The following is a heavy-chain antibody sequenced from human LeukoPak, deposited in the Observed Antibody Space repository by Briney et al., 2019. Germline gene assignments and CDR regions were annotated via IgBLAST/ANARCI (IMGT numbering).Heavy chain of an antibody. CDR1: GFTFSSYS. J-gene: IGHJ4*02. CDR3: ATERPVGTGTTDS. D-gene: IGHD1-1*01. Sequence: GGSLRLSCAASGFTFSSYSMNWVRQAPGKGLEWVSSISSSSSYIYYADSVKGRFTISRDNAKNSLYLQMNSLRAEDTAVYYCATERPVGTGTTDSWGQGTLVTVSS. CDR2: ISSSSSYI. V-gene: IGHV3-21*01.